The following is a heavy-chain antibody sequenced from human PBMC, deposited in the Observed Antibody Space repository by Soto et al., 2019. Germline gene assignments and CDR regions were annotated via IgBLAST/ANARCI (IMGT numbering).Heavy chain of an antibody. D-gene: IGHD3-9*01. Sequence: RASVKVSCKASGGTFSSYAISWVRQAPGQGLEWMGGIIPIFGTANYAQKFQGRVTITADKSTSTAYMELSSLRSEDTAVYYCARAKIGSPYYDILTGYSPPFRRRPFDYWGQGTLVTVSS. V-gene: IGHV1-69*06. CDR2: IIPIFGTA. CDR3: ARAKIGSPYYDILTGYSPPFRRRPFDY. J-gene: IGHJ4*02. CDR1: GGTFSSYA.